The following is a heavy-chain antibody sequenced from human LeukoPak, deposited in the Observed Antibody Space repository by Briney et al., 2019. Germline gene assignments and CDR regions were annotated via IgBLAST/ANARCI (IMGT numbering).Heavy chain of an antibody. V-gene: IGHV3-23*01. CDR3: AKPRAMTTGVGRYFYL. CDR1: GFTFTSYA. J-gene: IGHJ2*01. CDR2: ISGGGEAT. Sequence: GGSLRLSCAASGFTFTSYAMSWIRQAPGKGLEWVSAISGGGEATYYPDSVKGRFTISRDNSKNTLYLQMNSLRAEDTAIYYCAKPRAMTTGVGRYFYLWGRGTLVTVSS. D-gene: IGHD1-1*01.